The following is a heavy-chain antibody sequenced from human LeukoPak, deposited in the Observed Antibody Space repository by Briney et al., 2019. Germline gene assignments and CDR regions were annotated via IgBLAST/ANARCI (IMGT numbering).Heavy chain of an antibody. CDR2: ISYDGSNK. CDR3: ARDQSGWYRGYFDY. J-gene: IGHJ4*02. CDR1: GFTFSSYA. Sequence: PGGSVRLSCAASGFTFSSYAMHWVRQAPGKGLEWVAVISYDGSNKYYADSVKGRFTISRDNSKNTLYLQMNSLRAEDTAVYYCARDQSGWYRGYFDYWGQGTLVTVSS. D-gene: IGHD6-19*01. V-gene: IGHV3-30*04.